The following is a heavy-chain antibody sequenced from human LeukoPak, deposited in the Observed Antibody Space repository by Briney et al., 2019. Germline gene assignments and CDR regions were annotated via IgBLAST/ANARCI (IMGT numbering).Heavy chain of an antibody. V-gene: IGHV4-61*02. CDR1: GGSISSGSYY. CDR3: ARGNYYDSSGYYFDY. CDR2: IYSSGST. J-gene: IGHJ4*02. D-gene: IGHD3-22*01. Sequence: SETLSLTCTVSGGSISSGSYYWSWIRQPAGKGLEWIGRIYSSGSTNYNPSLKSRVTISVDTSKNQFSLKLSSVTAADTAVYYCARGNYYDSSGYYFDYWRQGTLVTVSS.